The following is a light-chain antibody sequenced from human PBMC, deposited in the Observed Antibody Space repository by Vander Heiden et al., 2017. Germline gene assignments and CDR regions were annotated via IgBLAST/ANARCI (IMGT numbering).Light chain of an antibody. CDR3: QKYDTYPRT. J-gene: IGKJ1*01. CDR1: QGISNF. CDR2: AAS. V-gene: IGKV1-27*01. Sequence: DIQMTPSHSSLSASVGDRVTITCRATQGISNFLAWYQQKPGKVPKLLISAASTLQSGVPSRFSGSGSGTDFTLTSSSLQPEDVATYYCQKYDTYPRTCGPGTKVEIK.